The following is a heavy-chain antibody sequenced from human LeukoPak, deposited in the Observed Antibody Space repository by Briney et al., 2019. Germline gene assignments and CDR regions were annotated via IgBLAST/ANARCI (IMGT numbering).Heavy chain of an antibody. J-gene: IGHJ6*02. CDR3: AREKYSSGTIYYYYGMDV. CDR1: GYTFTGYY. CDR2: INPNSGGT. V-gene: IGHV1-2*02. D-gene: IGHD6-19*01. Sequence: ASVKVSCKASGYTFTGYYMHWVRQAPGQGLEWMGWINPNSGGTNYAQKFQGRVTMTRDTSISTAYMELSRLRSDDTAVYYCAREKYSSGTIYYYYGMDVWGQGTTVTVSS.